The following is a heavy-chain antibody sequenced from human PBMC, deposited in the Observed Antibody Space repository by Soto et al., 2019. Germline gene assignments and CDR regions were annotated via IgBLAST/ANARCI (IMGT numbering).Heavy chain of an antibody. Sequence: PSETLSLTCAISGAPITWGDYSWNWIRQPPGKGLEWIGYIFHGGSTYYNPSLKSRVTISVDTSKNQFSLKLSSVTAADTAVYYCARGREGKGYGSGSYYGYYYYYGMDVWGQGTTVTVSS. CDR1: GAPITWGDYS. CDR2: IFHGGST. V-gene: IGHV4-30-2*05. J-gene: IGHJ6*02. CDR3: ARGREGKGYGSGSYYGYYYYYGMDV. D-gene: IGHD3-10*01.